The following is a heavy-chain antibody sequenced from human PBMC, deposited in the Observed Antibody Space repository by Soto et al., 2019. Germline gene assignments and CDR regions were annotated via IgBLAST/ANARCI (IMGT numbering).Heavy chain of an antibody. CDR3: AGTIQIPDYHGMEV. Sequence: SVKVSCKASGGTISSHAITWVQQAPGQGLEWMGGLIPIFGTGNYGQKFQGRGTITSDEATSTAYIQPSSLGSEDTAVYYCAGTIQIPDYHGMEVWGQGTPVTVSS. J-gene: IGHJ6*02. D-gene: IGHD1-1*01. CDR1: GGTISSHA. CDR2: LIPIFGTG. V-gene: IGHV1-69*13.